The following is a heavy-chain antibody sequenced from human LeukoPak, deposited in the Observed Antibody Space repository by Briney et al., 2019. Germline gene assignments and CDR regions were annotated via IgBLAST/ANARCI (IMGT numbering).Heavy chain of an antibody. D-gene: IGHD4-17*01. V-gene: IGHV1-8*01. CDR1: GYTFTSYD. J-gene: IGHJ6*04. CDR2: MNPNSGNT. CDR3: ARDAATVTPRVWMDV. Sequence: GASVKVSCKASGYTFTSYDMNWVRQAPGQGLEWMGWMNPNSGNTVYAQKLQGRVTMTRNTSISTAYMELSSLRSEDTAVYYCARDAATVTPRVWMDVWGKGTTVTVSS.